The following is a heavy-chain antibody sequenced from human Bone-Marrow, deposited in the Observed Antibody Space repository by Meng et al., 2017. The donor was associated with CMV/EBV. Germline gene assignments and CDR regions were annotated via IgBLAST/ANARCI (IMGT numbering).Heavy chain of an antibody. CDR3: ARDLTGAGDAFDI. V-gene: IGHV4-59*01. J-gene: IGHJ3*02. CDR2: IYYSGST. Sequence: SETLSLTCAVYGGSFSGYYWSWIRQPPGKGLEWIGYIYYSGSTNYNPSLKSRVTISVDTSKNQFSLKLSSVTAADTAVYYCARDLTGAGDAFDIWGQGTMVTVSS. D-gene: IGHD7-27*01. CDR1: GGSFSGYY.